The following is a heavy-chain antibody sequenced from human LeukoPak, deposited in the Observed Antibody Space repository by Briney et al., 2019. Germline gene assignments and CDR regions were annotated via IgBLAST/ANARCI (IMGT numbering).Heavy chain of an antibody. CDR1: GFTFSSYG. CDR2: IRYDGSNK. Sequence: GGSLRLSCAASGFTFSSYGMHWVRQAPGKGLEWVAFIRYDGSNKYYADSVKGRFPISRDNSKNTLYLQMNSLRAEDTAVYYCAKDLGFMVGATGWFDPWGQGTLVTVSS. V-gene: IGHV3-30*02. D-gene: IGHD1-26*01. J-gene: IGHJ5*02. CDR3: AKDLGFMVGATGWFDP.